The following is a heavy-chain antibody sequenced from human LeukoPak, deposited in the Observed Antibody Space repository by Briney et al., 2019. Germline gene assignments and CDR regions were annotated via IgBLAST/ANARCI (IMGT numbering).Heavy chain of an antibody. CDR3: ARAYDYSHHFDY. Sequence: PSETLSLTCTVSGYSISSGYYWGWIRQPPGKGLEWIGSIYHSGSTNYNPSLKSRVTMSVDTSKNQFSLKLSSVTAADTAVYYCARAYDYSHHFDYWGHGTLVTVSS. J-gene: IGHJ4*01. CDR1: GYSISSGYY. V-gene: IGHV4-38-2*02. D-gene: IGHD4-11*01. CDR2: IYHSGST.